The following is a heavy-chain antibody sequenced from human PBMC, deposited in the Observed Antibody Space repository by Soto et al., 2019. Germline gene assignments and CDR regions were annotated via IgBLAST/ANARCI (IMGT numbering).Heavy chain of an antibody. J-gene: IGHJ6*02. Sequence: GGSLRLSCAASGFTFSSYAMSWVRQAPGKGLEWVSGISGSGGSTYYADSVKGRFTISRDNSKNTLYLQMNSLRAEDTAVYYCAKDCCEKYCSSASRPGGMAVWAQGTTVTVSS. CDR1: GFTFSSYA. D-gene: IGHD2-2*01. V-gene: IGHV3-23*01. CDR2: ISGSGGST. CDR3: AKDCCEKYCSSASRPGGMAV.